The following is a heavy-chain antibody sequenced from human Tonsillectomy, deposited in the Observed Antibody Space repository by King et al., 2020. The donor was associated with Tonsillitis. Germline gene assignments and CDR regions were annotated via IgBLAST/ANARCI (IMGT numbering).Heavy chain of an antibody. CDR1: GFTFSSYG. V-gene: IGHV3-30*04. CDR2: ISSDGRNK. D-gene: IGHD3-22*01. J-gene: IGHJ6*02. CDR3: ASVDDSSGSSRDYGMDV. Sequence: VQLVESGGGVVQPGRSLRLSCAASGFTFSSYGIHWVRQAPGKGLEWVALISSDGRNKYYADSVKGRFIISRDNSKNTLYLQMNSLRAEDTAVYYCASVDDSSGSSRDYGMDVWGQGTTVTVSS.